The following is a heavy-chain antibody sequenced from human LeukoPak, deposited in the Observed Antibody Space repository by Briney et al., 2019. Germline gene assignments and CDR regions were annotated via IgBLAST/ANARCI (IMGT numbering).Heavy chain of an antibody. CDR1: GYTFTGYY. V-gene: IGHV1-2*04. D-gene: IGHD3-22*01. CDR2: INPNSGGT. CDR3: ARDYYDSSGYYPYGMDV. J-gene: IGHJ6*02. Sequence: GASVKVSCKASGYTFTGYYMHWVRQAPGQGLEWMGWINPNSGGTSYAQKFQGWVTMTRDTSISTAYMELSRLRSDDTAVYYCARDYYDSSGYYPYGMDVWGQGTTVTVSS.